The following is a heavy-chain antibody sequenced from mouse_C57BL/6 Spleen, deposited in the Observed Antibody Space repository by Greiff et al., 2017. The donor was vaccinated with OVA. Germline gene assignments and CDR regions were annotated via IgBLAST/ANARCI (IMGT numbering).Heavy chain of an antibody. V-gene: IGHV1-74*01. CDR3: ASIFITTVVAADAMDY. CDR1: GYTFTSYW. D-gene: IGHD1-1*01. Sequence: VKLMESGAELVKPGASVKVSCKASGYTFTSYWMHWVKQRPGQGLEWIGRIHPSDSDTNYNQKFKGKATLTVDKSSSTAYMQLSSLTSEDSAVYYCASIFITTVVAADAMDYWGQGTSVTVSS. CDR2: IHPSDSDT. J-gene: IGHJ4*01.